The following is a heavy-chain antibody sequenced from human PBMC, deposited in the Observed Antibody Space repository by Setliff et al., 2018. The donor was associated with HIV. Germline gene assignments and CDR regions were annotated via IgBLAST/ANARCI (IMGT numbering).Heavy chain of an antibody. V-gene: IGHV4-4*07. J-gene: IGHJ5*02. Sequence: PSETLSLTCTVSGGSLGGYYWSWIRQPAGKRLEWIGRIFASGTTNYNPSLKSRVSMSMDTSKDQFSLNLNSVTAADTAVYFCARDRSNYGSGSSAYNWFDPWGLGTLVTVS. CDR1: GGSLGGYY. CDR3: ARDRSNYGSGSSAYNWFDP. D-gene: IGHD3-10*01. CDR2: IFASGTT.